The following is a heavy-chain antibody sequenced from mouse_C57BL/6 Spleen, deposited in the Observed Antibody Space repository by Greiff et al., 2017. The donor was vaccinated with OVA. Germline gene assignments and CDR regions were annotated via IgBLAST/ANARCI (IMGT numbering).Heavy chain of an antibody. J-gene: IGHJ2*01. CDR1: GYTFTEYT. CDR3: ARHGLYGNYFDY. D-gene: IGHD2-1*01. CDR2: FYPGSGGI. V-gene: IGHV1-62-2*01. Sequence: VKLMESGAELVKPGASVKLSCKASGYTFTEYTIHWVKQRSGQGLAWIGWFYPGSGGIKYNEKFKDKATLTADKSSSTVYMELSRLTSEDSAVYFCARHGLYGNYFDYWGQGTTLTVSS.